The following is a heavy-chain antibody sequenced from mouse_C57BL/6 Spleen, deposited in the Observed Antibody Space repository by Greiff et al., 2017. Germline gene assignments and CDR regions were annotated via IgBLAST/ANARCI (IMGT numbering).Heavy chain of an antibody. CDR1: GYTFTSYD. CDR2: IYPRDGST. J-gene: IGHJ2*01. CDR3: ARRGDYYYGRRETYYFDY. Sequence: VQLKQSGPELVKPGASVKLSCKASGYTFTSYDINWVKQRPGQGLEWIGWIYPRDGSTKYNEKFKGKATLTVDTSSSTAYMELHSLTSEDSAVYFCARRGDYYYGRRETYYFDYWGQGTTLTVSS. V-gene: IGHV1-85*01. D-gene: IGHD1-1*01.